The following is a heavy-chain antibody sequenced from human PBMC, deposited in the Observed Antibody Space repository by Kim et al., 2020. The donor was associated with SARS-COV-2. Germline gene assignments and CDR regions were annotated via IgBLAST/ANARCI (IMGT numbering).Heavy chain of an antibody. D-gene: IGHD2-2*01. CDR1: GFTFSSYS. Sequence: GGSLRLSCAASGFTFSSYSMNWVRQAPGKGLEWVSSISSSSYIYYADSVKGRFTISRDNAKNSLYLQMNSLRAEDTAVYYCARDVTDIVVVPAALDYWGQGTLVTVSS. V-gene: IGHV3-21*01. CDR3: ARDVTDIVVVPAALDY. CDR2: ISSSSYI. J-gene: IGHJ4*02.